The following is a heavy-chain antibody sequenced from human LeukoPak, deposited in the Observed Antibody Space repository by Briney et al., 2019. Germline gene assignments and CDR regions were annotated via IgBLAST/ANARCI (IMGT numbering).Heavy chain of an antibody. Sequence: GGSLRLSCAASGFTFDDYGMSWVRQAPGKGLEWVSGINWNGGSTGYADSVKGRFTISRDNAKNSLYLQMNSLRAEDTALYHCARVGCSGGSCYPGDYWGQGTLVTVSS. D-gene: IGHD2-15*01. CDR3: ARVGCSGGSCYPGDY. CDR1: GFTFDDYG. V-gene: IGHV3-20*01. CDR2: INWNGGST. J-gene: IGHJ4*02.